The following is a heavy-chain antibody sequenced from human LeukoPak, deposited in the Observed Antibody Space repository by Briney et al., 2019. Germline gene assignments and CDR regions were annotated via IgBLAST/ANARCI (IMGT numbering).Heavy chain of an antibody. CDR2: IIPIFGTA. CDR3: AREGHRLRFLEWPRLGHFDY. J-gene: IGHJ4*02. Sequence: SVKVSCKASGGTFSSYAISWVRQAPGQGLEWMGGIIPIFGTANYAQKFQGRVAITADESTSTAYMELSSLRSEDTAVYYCAREGHRLRFLEWPRLGHFDYWGQGTLVTVSS. V-gene: IGHV1-69*13. CDR1: GGTFSSYA. D-gene: IGHD3-3*01.